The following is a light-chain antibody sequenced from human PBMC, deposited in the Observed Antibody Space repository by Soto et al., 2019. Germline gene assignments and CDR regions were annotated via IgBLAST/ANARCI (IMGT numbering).Light chain of an antibody. V-gene: IGKV3-20*01. CDR1: QSVRSNY. CDR3: QQYDTSPPLT. CDR2: GAS. J-gene: IGKJ4*01. Sequence: EIVLTQSPGTLSLSPGDRATLSCRASQSVRSNYLARYQQKPGQAPRLLLYGASSRAIGIPDRFSGSGSGTEFTLTISRLEPEDFAVYYCQQYDTSPPLTFGGGTKVDIK.